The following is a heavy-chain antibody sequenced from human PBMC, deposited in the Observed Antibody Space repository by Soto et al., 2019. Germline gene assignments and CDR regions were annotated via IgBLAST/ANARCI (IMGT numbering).Heavy chain of an antibody. V-gene: IGHV1-24*01. D-gene: IGHD1-26*01. CDR3: ATESSNYGRLY. CDR1: GGTFSSYT. CDR2: FDPEDGET. J-gene: IGHJ4*02. Sequence: GASVKVSCKASGGTFSSYTISWVRQAPGKGLEWMGGFDPEDGETIYAQKFQGRVTMTEDTSTDTAYMELSSLRSEDTAVYYCATESSNYGRLYCGQGTLVTVSS.